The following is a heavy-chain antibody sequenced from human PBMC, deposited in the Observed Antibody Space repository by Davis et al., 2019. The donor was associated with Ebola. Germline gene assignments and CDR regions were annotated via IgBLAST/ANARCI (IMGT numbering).Heavy chain of an antibody. CDR3: ARALQPFDY. Sequence: GESLKISCAASGFTFSDYWMTWVRQAPGKGLEWVANIKQDETEKYYVDSVKGRFTISRDNAKNSLHLQMNNLRAEDTAVYFCARALQPFDYWGQGTLVTVSS. CDR1: GFTFSDYW. D-gene: IGHD5-18*01. J-gene: IGHJ4*02. V-gene: IGHV3-7*04. CDR2: IKQDETEK.